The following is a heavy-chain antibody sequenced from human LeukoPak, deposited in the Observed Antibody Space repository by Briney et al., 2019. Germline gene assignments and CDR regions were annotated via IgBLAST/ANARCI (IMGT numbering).Heavy chain of an antibody. CDR1: GFTFDDYA. CDR2: ISWNSGSI. D-gene: IGHD3-9*01. V-gene: IGHV3-9*01. Sequence: GRSLRFSCAASGFTFDDYAMHWVRQAPGKGLEWVSGISWNSGSIGYADSVKGRFTISRDNAKNSLYLQMNSLRAEDTALYYCARGHYDILTGYLDYWGQGTLVTVSS. J-gene: IGHJ4*02. CDR3: ARGHYDILTGYLDY.